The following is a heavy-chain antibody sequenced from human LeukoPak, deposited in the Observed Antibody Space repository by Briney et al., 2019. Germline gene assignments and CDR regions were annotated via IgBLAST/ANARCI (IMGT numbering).Heavy chain of an antibody. D-gene: IGHD3-10*01. Sequence: PGGSLRLSCAASGFTVSSNYMSWVRQAPGKGLEWVSVIYSGGSTYYADSVKGRFTISRDNSKNTLYLQMNSLRAEDTAVYYCAKVAYYGSGSYSTDFDYWGQGTLVTVSS. J-gene: IGHJ4*02. V-gene: IGHV3-53*01. CDR1: GFTVSSNY. CDR3: AKVAYYGSGSYSTDFDY. CDR2: IYSGGST.